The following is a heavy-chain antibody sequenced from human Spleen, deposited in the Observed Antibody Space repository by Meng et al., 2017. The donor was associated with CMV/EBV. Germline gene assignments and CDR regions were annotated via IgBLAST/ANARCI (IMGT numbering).Heavy chain of an antibody. D-gene: IGHD7-27*01. V-gene: IGHV4-39*07. CDR1: GGSISSSSYY. J-gene: IGHJ4*02. Sequence: SETLSLTCTVSGGSISSSSYYWGWIRQPPGKGLEWIGSMYYSGTTYYNPSLKSRVTISVDTSKNQFSLKLSSVTAADTAVYYCAREGGTGETIAAHFDYWGQGTLVTVSS. CDR2: MYYSGTT. CDR3: AREGGTGETIAAHFDY.